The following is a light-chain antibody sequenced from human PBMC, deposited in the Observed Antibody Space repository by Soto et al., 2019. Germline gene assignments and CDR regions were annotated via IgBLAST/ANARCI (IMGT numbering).Light chain of an antibody. J-gene: IGKJ2*01. CDR1: QSVSNNY. CDR3: HQYGSSPPYT. CDR2: RAS. Sequence: EIVLTQSPGTLSVSPGERATLSCRASQSVSNNYLAWYQHKPGQAPRLLIYRASSRATDIPDRFSASGSGTDFTLTISRLEPEDIAVYSCHQYGSSPPYTFGQGTQLEIK. V-gene: IGKV3-20*01.